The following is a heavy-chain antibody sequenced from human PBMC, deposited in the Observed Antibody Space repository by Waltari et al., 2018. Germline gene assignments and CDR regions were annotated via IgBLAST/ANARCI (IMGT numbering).Heavy chain of an antibody. D-gene: IGHD2-15*01. J-gene: IGHJ4*02. CDR1: GFTFTSSW. CDR3: ARYGGGPYCSGGSCYFDY. Sequence: EVQLVESGGGLVQPGGSLRVSCAASGFTFTSSWMSWVRRAPGKGLEWVANRKQDGSETDYVDSVKGRFTISRDNAKNSLSLQMNSLRAEDTAVYYCARYGGGPYCSGGSCYFDYWGQGTLVTVSS. V-gene: IGHV3-7*01. CDR2: RKQDGSET.